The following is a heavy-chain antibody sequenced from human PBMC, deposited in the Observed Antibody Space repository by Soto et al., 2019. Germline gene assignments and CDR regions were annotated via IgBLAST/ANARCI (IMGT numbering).Heavy chain of an antibody. V-gene: IGHV1-18*01. D-gene: IGHD2-21*01. CDR3: ARWTKDRVLLFAAYGMDV. CDR2: ISAYNGNT. CDR1: GYTFTSYG. J-gene: IGHJ6*02. Sequence: ASVKVSCKASGYTFTSYGISWVRQAPGQGLEWMGWISAYNGNTNYAQKLQGRVTMTTDTSTSTAYMELRSPRSDDTAVYYCARWTKDRVLLFAAYGMDVWGQGTTVTVSS.